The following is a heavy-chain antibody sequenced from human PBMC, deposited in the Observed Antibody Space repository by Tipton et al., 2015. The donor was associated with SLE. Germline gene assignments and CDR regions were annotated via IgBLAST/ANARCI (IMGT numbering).Heavy chain of an antibody. D-gene: IGHD3-16*01. CDR3: ARMEGMITYGGIAGL. V-gene: IGHV4-38-2*01. CDR1: GYSISSGYY. CDR2: VNHLGTI. Sequence: TLSLTCAVSGYSISSGYYWSWIRQSPGKGLEWIGEVNHLGTIYYNASLKSRVTISIDTSKSHFSLKLTSVTAADTAVYYCARMEGMITYGGIAGLWGQGTVVTVSS. J-gene: IGHJ4*02.